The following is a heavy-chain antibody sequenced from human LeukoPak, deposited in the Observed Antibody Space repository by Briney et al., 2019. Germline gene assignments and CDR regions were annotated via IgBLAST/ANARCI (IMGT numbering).Heavy chain of an antibody. CDR3: ARDMEYSSSWYDY. CDR1: GFTFSSYA. V-gene: IGHV3-30-3*01. D-gene: IGHD6-13*01. J-gene: IGHJ4*02. Sequence: GGSLRLSCAASGFTFSSYAMLWVCQAPGKGLEWVAVISYDGSNKYYADSVKGRFTISRDNSKNTLYLQMNSLRAEDTAVYYCARDMEYSSSWYDYWGQGTLVTVSS. CDR2: ISYDGSNK.